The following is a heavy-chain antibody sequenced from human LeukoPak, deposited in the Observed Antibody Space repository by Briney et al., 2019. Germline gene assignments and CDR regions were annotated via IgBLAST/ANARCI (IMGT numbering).Heavy chain of an antibody. J-gene: IGHJ4*02. V-gene: IGHV3-23*01. Sequence: PGGSLRLSCAASGFTFSSYGMSWVRQAPGKGLEWVSGITGSGGSTYYADSVKGRFTISRDNAKNSLYLQMNSLRGEDTALYYCAKTSAYTWRIDYWGQGTLVTVSS. CDR3: AKTSAYTWRIDY. CDR2: ITGSGGST. CDR1: GFTFSSYG. D-gene: IGHD1-1*01.